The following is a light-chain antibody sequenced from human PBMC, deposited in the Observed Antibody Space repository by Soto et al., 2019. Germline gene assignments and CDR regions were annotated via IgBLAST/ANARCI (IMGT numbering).Light chain of an antibody. CDR1: QSVSSSY. CDR3: QQYGSSPRT. CDR2: GAS. Sequence: EIVLTQSPGTLSLSPGERATLSCRASQSVSSSYLVWYQQKPGQAPRLVIYGASSRATGIPDRFSGSGSGTDFTLTISRLEPEDLAVYYCQQYGSSPRTLGQGTKVEIK. V-gene: IGKV3-20*01. J-gene: IGKJ1*01.